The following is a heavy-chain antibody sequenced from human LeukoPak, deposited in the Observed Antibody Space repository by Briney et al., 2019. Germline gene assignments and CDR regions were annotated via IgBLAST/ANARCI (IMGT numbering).Heavy chain of an antibody. CDR3: AKGGGQQLVILFDY. D-gene: IGHD6-13*01. CDR2: ISGSGGST. J-gene: IGHJ4*02. CDR1: GFTFGSYA. V-gene: IGHV3-23*01. Sequence: GGSLRLSCAASGFTFGSYAMSWVRQAPGKGLEWVSAISGSGGSTYYADSVKGRFTISRDNSKNTLYLQMNSLRAEDTAVYYCAKGGGQQLVILFDYWGQGTLVTVSS.